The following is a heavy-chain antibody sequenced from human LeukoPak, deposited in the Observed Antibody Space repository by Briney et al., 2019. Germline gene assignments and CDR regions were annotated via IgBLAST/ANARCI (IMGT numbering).Heavy chain of an antibody. CDR1: GFTFSNAW. J-gene: IGHJ3*02. CDR2: ISSSSSYI. V-gene: IGHV3-21*01. D-gene: IGHD1-26*01. CDR3: ARDLGGSYGGGGAFDI. Sequence: GGSLRLSCAASGFTFSNAWMNWVRQAPGKGLEWVSSISSSSSYIYYADSVKGRFTISRDNAKNSLYLQMNSLRAEDTAVYYCARDLGGSYGGGGAFDIWGQGTMVTVSS.